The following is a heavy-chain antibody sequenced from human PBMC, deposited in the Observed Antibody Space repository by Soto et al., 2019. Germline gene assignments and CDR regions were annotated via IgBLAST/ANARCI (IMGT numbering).Heavy chain of an antibody. CDR2: IWYDGSNK. CDR1: GFTFSSYG. J-gene: IGHJ4*02. CDR3: ARDEGFIVY. V-gene: IGHV3-33*01. Sequence: QVQLVESGGGVVQPGRSLRLSCAASGFTFSSYGMYWVRQAPGKGLEWVAVIWYDGSNKYYEDSVKGRFTISRDNSKNTLYLQMNSLRAEDTAVYYGARDEGFIVYWGKGTLVTVSS. D-gene: IGHD2-15*01.